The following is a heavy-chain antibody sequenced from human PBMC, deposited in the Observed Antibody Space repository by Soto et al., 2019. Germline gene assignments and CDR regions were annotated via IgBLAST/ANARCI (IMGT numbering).Heavy chain of an antibody. CDR1: GYTCTSYA. CDR2: INAGNGNT. Sequence: ASVKVSCKASGYTCTSYAMHWVRQAPGQRLEWMGWINAGNGNTKYSQKFQGRVTITRDTSASTAYMELSSLRSEDTAVYYCARDMGFGLSDYWGQGTLVTVSS. V-gene: IGHV1-3*01. CDR3: ARDMGFGLSDY. J-gene: IGHJ4*02. D-gene: IGHD3-10*01.